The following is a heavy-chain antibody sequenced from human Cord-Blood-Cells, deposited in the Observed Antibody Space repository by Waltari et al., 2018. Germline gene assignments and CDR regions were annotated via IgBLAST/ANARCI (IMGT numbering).Heavy chain of an antibody. V-gene: IGHV3-7*01. CDR3: ASETTVTSFDY. CDR1: GFTFSRYW. Sequence: EVQLVESGGGLVQPGGSLRLSCAAPGFTFSRYWMSWVRQAPGKGLEWVANIKQDGSEKYYVDSVKGRFTISRDNAKNSLYLQMNSLRAEDTAVYYCASETTVTSFDYWGQGTLVTVSS. D-gene: IGHD4-17*01. J-gene: IGHJ4*02. CDR2: IKQDGSEK.